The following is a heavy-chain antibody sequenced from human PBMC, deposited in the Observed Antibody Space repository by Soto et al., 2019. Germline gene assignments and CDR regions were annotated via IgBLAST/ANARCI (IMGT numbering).Heavy chain of an antibody. J-gene: IGHJ6*04. CDR3: ARERITMVRGPLDV. V-gene: IGHV3-21*01. CDR1: GFTFSSYS. CDR2: ISSSRSYI. Sequence: EVQLVESGGGLVKPGGSLRLSCAASGFTFSSYSMNWVRQAPGKGLEWVSPISSSRSYIYYADSVKGRFTISRDNAKNQLYVEMNSLRAEDTAVYYVARERITMVRGPLDVWGKGTTVTVFS. D-gene: IGHD3-10*01.